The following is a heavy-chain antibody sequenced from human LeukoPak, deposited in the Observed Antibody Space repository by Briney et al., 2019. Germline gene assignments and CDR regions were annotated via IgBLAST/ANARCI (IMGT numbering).Heavy chain of an antibody. V-gene: IGHV3-7*01. CDR3: ARDKVVGATYFDY. D-gene: IGHD1-26*01. Sequence: GGSLRLSCAASGFTFSIYWMSWVRQAPGKGLEWVANMRPDGSEIYYVDSVKGRFTISRDNAKNSLYLQMNSLRAEDTAVYYCARDKVVGATYFDYWGQGTLVTVSS. CDR1: GFTFSIYW. CDR2: MRPDGSEI. J-gene: IGHJ4*02.